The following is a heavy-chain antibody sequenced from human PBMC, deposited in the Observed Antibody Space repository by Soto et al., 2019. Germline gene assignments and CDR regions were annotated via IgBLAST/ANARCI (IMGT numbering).Heavy chain of an antibody. CDR3: ATHHPGAKPDIVVVPAAMAGAFDI. Sequence: ASVKVSCKASGYTFTSYDINWVRQATGQGLKWMGWMNPNSGNTGYAQKFQGRVTMTRNTSISTAYMELSSLRSEDTAVYYCATHHPGAKPDIVVVPAAMAGAFDIWGQGTMVTVSS. CDR2: MNPNSGNT. J-gene: IGHJ3*02. D-gene: IGHD2-2*01. CDR1: GYTFTSYD. V-gene: IGHV1-8*01.